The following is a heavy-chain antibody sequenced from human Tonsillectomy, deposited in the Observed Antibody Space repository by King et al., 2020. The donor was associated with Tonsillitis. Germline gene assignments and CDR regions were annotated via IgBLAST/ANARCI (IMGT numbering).Heavy chain of an antibody. CDR3: AREVAASAFDV. V-gene: IGHV3-72*01. CDR2: SRNKANNYIT. J-gene: IGHJ3*01. D-gene: IGHD2-15*01. CDR1: GFIFGDHY. Sequence: VQLVESGGGLVQPGGSLRLSCEASGFIFGDHYMDWVRQAPGKGLEWVGRSRNKANNYITEYAASVKGRFTISRDNSKNSVYLEMNSLKIEDTAAFYCAREVAASAFDVWGQGTLVTVSS.